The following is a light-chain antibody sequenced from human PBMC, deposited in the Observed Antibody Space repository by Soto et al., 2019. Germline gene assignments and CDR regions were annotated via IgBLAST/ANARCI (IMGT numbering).Light chain of an antibody. Sequence: DIVMTQSPASLAVSLGERATINCKSSQSLFYSSNNKDYLAWYQQKPGQPPRLLIYWASTRESGVPERFSGSGSGTDFTLTVSSLQAEDVAVYYCQQYFNTPWTFGQGTKVEIK. J-gene: IGKJ1*01. CDR3: QQYFNTPWT. V-gene: IGKV4-1*01. CDR2: WAS. CDR1: QSLFYSSNNKDY.